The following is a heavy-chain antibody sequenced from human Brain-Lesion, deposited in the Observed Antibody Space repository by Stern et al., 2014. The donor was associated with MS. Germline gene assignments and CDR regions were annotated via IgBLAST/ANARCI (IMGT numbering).Heavy chain of an antibody. D-gene: IGHD2-2*01. Sequence: QVQLVQSGPGLVKPSQTLSLSCTVSGGSISSGGYYWSWIRQPAGKGLEWIGRILNRGITSYNPSLKSRVTISIDTSKNQFSLRLNSMTAADTAVYYCARGRVVPGFQYYATDVWGQGTTVIVSS. CDR3: ARGRVVPGFQYYATDV. CDR2: ILNRGIT. CDR1: GGSISSGGYY. J-gene: IGHJ6*02. V-gene: IGHV4-61*02.